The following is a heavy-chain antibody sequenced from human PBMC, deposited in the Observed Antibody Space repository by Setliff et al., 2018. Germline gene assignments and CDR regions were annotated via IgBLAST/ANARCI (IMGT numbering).Heavy chain of an antibody. D-gene: IGHD3-10*01. J-gene: IGHJ4*02. CDR1: GYTFAGYY. CDR3: ARAGMASVNRKGVFEY. V-gene: IGHV1-2*02. Sequence: GASVKVSCKASGYTFAGYYMHWVRQAPGQGLEWMGWINPNSGGANYAQKFQGRVTMTRDTSISTGYMELSRLRSDDTAVYYCARAGMASVNRKGVFEYWGQGTLVTVSS. CDR2: INPNSGGA.